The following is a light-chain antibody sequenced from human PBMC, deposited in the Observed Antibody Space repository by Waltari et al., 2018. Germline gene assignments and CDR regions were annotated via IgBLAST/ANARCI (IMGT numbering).Light chain of an antibody. J-gene: IGKJ1*01. CDR1: QSVSSY. CDR2: DAS. CDR3: QQRSNWPWT. Sequence: IVLTQSPATLSLSPAARATLSCRTSQSVSSYVAWYQQKPGQAPRLLIHDASNRATGIPARFSGSGSGTDFTLTISSLEPEDFAVYYCQQRSNWPWTFGQGTKVEIK. V-gene: IGKV3-11*01.